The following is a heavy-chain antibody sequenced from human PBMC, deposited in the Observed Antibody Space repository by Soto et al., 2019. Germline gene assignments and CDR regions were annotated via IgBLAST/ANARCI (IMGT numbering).Heavy chain of an antibody. J-gene: IGHJ4*02. V-gene: IGHV4-59*12. Sequence: SETLSLTCTVSGGSISSYYWSWIRQPPGKGLEWIGYIYYSGSTNYNPSLKSRVTISVDTSKNQFSLKLSSVTAADTAVYYCAGYPDYGDYTYFDYWGQGTLVTVSS. D-gene: IGHD4-17*01. CDR2: IYYSGST. CDR1: GGSISSYY. CDR3: AGYPDYGDYTYFDY.